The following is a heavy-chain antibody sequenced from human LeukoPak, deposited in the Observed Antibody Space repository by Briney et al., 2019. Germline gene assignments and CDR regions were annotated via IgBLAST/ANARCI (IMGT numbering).Heavy chain of an antibody. Sequence: SETLSLTCTVSGGSISSYHWGWIRQPPGKGLEWIGYIYYSGSTNYNPSLKSRVTISVDTSKNQFSLKLSSVTAADTAVYYCARHPTGTANFDYWGQGTLVTVSS. CDR3: ARHPTGTANFDY. V-gene: IGHV4-59*08. D-gene: IGHD1-7*01. CDR2: IYYSGST. J-gene: IGHJ4*02. CDR1: GGSISSYH.